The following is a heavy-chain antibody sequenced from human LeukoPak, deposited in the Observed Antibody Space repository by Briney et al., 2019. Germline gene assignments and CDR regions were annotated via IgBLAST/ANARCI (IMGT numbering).Heavy chain of an antibody. CDR2: IYHSGST. V-gene: IGHV4-38-2*02. D-gene: IGHD3-10*01. Sequence: SETLSLTCTVSGYSISSGYYWGWIRQPPGKGLEWIGSIYHSGSTNYNPSLKSRVTISVDTSKDQFSLKLSSVTAADTAVYYCATQTDITMVRGVFEPNWFDPWGQGTLVTVSS. CDR3: ATQTDITMVRGVFEPNWFDP. CDR1: GYSISSGYY. J-gene: IGHJ5*02.